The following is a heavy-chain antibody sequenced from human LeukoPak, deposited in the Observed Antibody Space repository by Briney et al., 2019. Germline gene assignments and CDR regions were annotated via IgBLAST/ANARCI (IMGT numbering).Heavy chain of an antibody. V-gene: IGHV3-53*01. CDR1: GFTVSSNY. D-gene: IGHD4-17*01. CDR2: IYSDGST. Sequence: AGGSLRLSCAASGFTVSSNYMSWVRQAPGKGLEWVSVIYSDGSTYYADSVKGRFTISRDNSKNTLYLQMNSLRAGDTAVYYCSIRPEFDYWGQGTLVTVSS. J-gene: IGHJ4*02. CDR3: SIRPEFDY.